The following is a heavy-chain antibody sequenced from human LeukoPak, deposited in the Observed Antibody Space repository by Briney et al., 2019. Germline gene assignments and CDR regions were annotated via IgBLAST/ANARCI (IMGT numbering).Heavy chain of an antibody. CDR1: GFTFSNYP. CDR3: ARDRSYSIPD. CDR2: IDGSSSTI. V-gene: IGHV3-48*04. J-gene: IGHJ4*02. Sequence: PGGSLRLSCVASGFTFSNYPMIWVRQAPGKGLEWLSYIDGSSSTIYYEASVKGRFTISRDSAKNSVYLQMNSLRVEDAAVYYCARDRSYSIPDWGQGTLVTVSS. D-gene: IGHD2-2*02.